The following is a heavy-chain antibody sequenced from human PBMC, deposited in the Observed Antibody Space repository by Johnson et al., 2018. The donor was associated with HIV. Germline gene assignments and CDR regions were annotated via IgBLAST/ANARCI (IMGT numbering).Heavy chain of an antibody. V-gene: IGHV3-30*04. CDR1: GFTFRSYA. Sequence: QVQLVESGGDVVQPGRCLRLSCAASGFTFRSYAMHWVRQAPGKGLEWVAAIGYDGNDKDYADSVKGRFTISRDNSRNTLYLHLNSLRAVDTAVYYCARVRIGRENAFDIWGQGTMVTVSS. J-gene: IGHJ3*02. CDR2: IGYDGNDK. D-gene: IGHD1-26*01. CDR3: ARVRIGRENAFDI.